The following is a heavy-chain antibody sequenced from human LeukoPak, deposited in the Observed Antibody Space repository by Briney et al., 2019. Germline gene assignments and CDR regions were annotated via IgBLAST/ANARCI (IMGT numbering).Heavy chain of an antibody. J-gene: IGHJ4*02. CDR3: ARSQYDSGGYYHSPDY. D-gene: IGHD3-22*01. V-gene: IGHV1-18*01. Sequence: SSVTVSCKSSGYAFTRYRISWVGQPPGKELEWMGWISAYNGNTNYAQKLQGRVTMTPDTSTSTAYMELRSLRSDDTAVYYCARSQYDSGGYYHSPDYWGQGTLVTVSS. CDR2: ISAYNGNT. CDR1: GYAFTRYR.